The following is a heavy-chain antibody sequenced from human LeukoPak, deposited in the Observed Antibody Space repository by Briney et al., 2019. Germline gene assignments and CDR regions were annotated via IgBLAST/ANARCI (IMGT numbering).Heavy chain of an antibody. CDR3: ARHISGNYGSSPIFDY. J-gene: IGHJ4*02. Sequence: NPSETLSLTCTVSGGSISGYYWSWVRQPPGKGLEWIGYIFYSGGTNYNASLKSRVTMSVDTSKKQFSLKLSSLTAADTALYYCARHISGNYGSSPIFDYWGQGTLVTVSS. D-gene: IGHD3-22*01. CDR1: GGSISGYY. V-gene: IGHV4-59*01. CDR2: IFYSGGT.